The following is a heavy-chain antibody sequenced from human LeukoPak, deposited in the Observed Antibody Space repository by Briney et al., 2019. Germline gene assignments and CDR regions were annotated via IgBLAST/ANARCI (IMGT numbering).Heavy chain of an antibody. CDR2: IYHSGST. CDR3: ARFLWFGEFLDY. CDR1: GGSISSSY. J-gene: IGHJ4*02. Sequence: PPETLSLTCIVSGGSISSSYWSWIRQPPGKGLEWIGSIYHSGSTYYNPPLKSRVTISVDTSKNQFSLKLSSVTAADTAVYYCARFLWFGEFLDYWGQGTLVTVSS. V-gene: IGHV4-59*08. D-gene: IGHD3-10*01.